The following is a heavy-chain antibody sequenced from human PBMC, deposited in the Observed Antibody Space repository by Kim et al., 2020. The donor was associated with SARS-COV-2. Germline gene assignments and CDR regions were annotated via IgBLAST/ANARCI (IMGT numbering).Heavy chain of an antibody. J-gene: IGHJ4*02. Sequence: NYADSVKGRFTISRDNAKNTLYLQMNSLVAEETAGYYWARWGTYSSEPVDYCGQGTLVTVYS. D-gene: IGHD6-25*01. V-gene: IGHV3-74*01. CDR3: ARWGTYSSEPVDY.